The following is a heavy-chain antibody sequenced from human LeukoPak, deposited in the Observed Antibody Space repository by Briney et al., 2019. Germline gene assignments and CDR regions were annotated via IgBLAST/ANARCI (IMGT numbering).Heavy chain of an antibody. CDR2: ISSSGATA. CDR1: GLTFRSYS. Sequence: GGSLRLSCVGSGLTFRSYSMNWVRQAPGKGLEWVSQISSSGATAYYADSVKGRFTISRDNSKNTLYLQMNSLRAEDTAVYYCAKDCSTSSCYMYWGQGTLVTVSS. V-gene: IGHV3-23*01. CDR3: AKDCSTSSCYMY. D-gene: IGHD2-2*02. J-gene: IGHJ1*01.